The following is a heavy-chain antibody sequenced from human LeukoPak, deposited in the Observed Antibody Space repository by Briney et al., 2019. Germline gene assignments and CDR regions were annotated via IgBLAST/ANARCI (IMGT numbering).Heavy chain of an antibody. Sequence: GGSLRLSCAASGFTVSSNYMSWVRQAPGKGLEWVSVIYSGGGTYYADSVKGRFTISRDNSKNTLYLQMNSLKTEDTAVYYCTTPQNFYYYDSSGAFDYWGQGTLVTVSS. D-gene: IGHD3-22*01. J-gene: IGHJ4*02. V-gene: IGHV3-53*01. CDR2: IYSGGGT. CDR3: TTPQNFYYYDSSGAFDY. CDR1: GFTVSSNY.